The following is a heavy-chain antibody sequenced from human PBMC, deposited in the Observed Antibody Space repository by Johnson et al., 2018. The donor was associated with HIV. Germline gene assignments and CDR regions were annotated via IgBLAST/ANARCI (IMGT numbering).Heavy chain of an antibody. D-gene: IGHD6-6*01. V-gene: IGHV3-74*02. CDR3: ARAVYSSSSSCALDI. CDR2: INSDGGST. CDR1: GFTFSSYW. Sequence: VQLVESGGGLVQPGGSLRLSCAASGFTFSSYWMHWVRQAPGRGLVWVSRINSDGGSTTYADSVKGRFTISRDNAKNTLYLQMNSLRAEDTAVYYCARAVYSSSSSCALDIWGQGTMVTVSS. J-gene: IGHJ3*02.